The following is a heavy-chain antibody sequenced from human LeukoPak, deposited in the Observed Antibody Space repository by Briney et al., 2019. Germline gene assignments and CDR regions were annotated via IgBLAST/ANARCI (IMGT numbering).Heavy chain of an antibody. V-gene: IGHV4-59*08. CDR3: ARHVTISGPYDASDI. CDR1: GDSISSYY. D-gene: IGHD5-24*01. CDR2: IYYSGGT. J-gene: IGHJ3*02. Sequence: SETLSLTCTVSGDSISSYYWSWIRQPPGKGLDWIGYIYYSGGTDYNPSLKSRVTISVDTSKNQFSLKLRSVTAADTAVYYCARHVTISGPYDASDIWGQGTMVTVSP.